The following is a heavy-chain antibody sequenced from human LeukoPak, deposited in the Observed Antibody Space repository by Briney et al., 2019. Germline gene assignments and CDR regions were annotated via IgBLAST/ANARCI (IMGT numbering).Heavy chain of an antibody. Sequence: GGSLRLSCAASRFTFNSYAMSWVRQAPGKGLEWVSVIGGSNGITFYVGSVKGRFTIARDNSKDTLYLQMNSLRAEDTAVYYCARNENSGWGYFDYWGQGTLVTVSS. CDR3: ARNENSGWGYFDY. V-gene: IGHV3-23*01. CDR1: RFTFNSYA. D-gene: IGHD5-12*01. CDR2: IGGSNGIT. J-gene: IGHJ4*02.